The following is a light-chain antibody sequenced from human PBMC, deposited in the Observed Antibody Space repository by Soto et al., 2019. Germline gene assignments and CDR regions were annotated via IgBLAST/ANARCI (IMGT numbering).Light chain of an antibody. J-gene: IGKJ5*01. CDR3: QQFNYWPPIT. CDR2: GAS. CDR1: QSVSSN. V-gene: IGKV3-15*01. Sequence: EIVLTQSPATLSVSPGEGASLXCRASQSVSSNLAWYQQIPGRAPRLLIYGASTRASGIPARFSASGSGTEFTLTISSLRSEDFAVYYCQQFNYWPPITFGQGTRLEIK.